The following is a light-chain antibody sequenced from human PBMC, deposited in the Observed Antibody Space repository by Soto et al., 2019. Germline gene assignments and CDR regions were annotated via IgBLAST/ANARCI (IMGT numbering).Light chain of an antibody. CDR3: SSYTSSSPRV. CDR2: DVS. J-gene: IGLJ1*01. V-gene: IGLV2-14*01. CDR1: SSDVGGYNY. Sequence: QSVLTQPASVSRSPGQSITISCTGTSSDVGGYNYVSWYQQHPGKAPKLMIYDVSNRPSGVSNRFSGSKSGNTASLTISGLQAEDEADYYCSSYTSSSPRVLGTGTKVTVL.